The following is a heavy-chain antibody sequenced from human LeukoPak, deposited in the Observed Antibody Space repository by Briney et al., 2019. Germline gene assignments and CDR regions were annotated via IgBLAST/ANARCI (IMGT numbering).Heavy chain of an antibody. CDR2: IGPCNGNT. Sequence: GASVKVSCKASGYTFSNYGISWVRQAPGQGLEWMGWIGPCNGNTNYAQKLQGRVTMTTDTSTSTAYMELRSLRSDDTAVYYCARDTTYDRSGDAFDIWGQGTMVTVSS. CDR3: ARDTTYDRSGDAFDI. D-gene: IGHD3-22*01. V-gene: IGHV1-18*01. CDR1: GYTFSNYG. J-gene: IGHJ3*02.